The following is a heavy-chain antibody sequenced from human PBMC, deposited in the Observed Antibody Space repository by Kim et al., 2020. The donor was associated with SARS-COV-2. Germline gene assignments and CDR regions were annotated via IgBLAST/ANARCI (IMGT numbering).Heavy chain of an antibody. CDR1: GGSFSGYY. Sequence: SETLSLTCAVYGGSFSGYYWSWIRQPPGKGLEWIGEINHSGSTNYNPSLKSRVTISVDTSKNQFSLKLSSVTAADTAVYYCARGAVHSSGSSMYYYYGMDAWGQGTTVTVSS. J-gene: IGHJ6*02. D-gene: IGHD3-10*01. V-gene: IGHV4-34*01. CDR3: ARGAVHSSGSSMYYYYGMDA. CDR2: INHSGST.